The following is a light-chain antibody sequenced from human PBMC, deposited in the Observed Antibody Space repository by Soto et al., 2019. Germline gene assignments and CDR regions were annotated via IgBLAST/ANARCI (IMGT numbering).Light chain of an antibody. CDR3: SSYAGNFAWV. CDR2: DVI. CDR1: SSDVGAYNY. Sequence: QSALTQSRSVSGSPGQSVTISCTGTSSDVGAYNYVSWYQQHPGKAPKLLIYDVIKRPSGVPDRFSGSKSGNTASLTISGLQAEDEADYYCSSYAGNFAWVFGGGTKVTVL. V-gene: IGLV2-11*01. J-gene: IGLJ3*02.